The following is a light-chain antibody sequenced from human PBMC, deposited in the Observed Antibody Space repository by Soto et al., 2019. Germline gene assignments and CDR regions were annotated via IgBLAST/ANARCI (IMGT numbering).Light chain of an antibody. Sequence: ESVLTQSPGALSLSPGERATLSCRASQSVTSNYLAWYQQKPGQAPSLLIYGASARAAGIPDRFSGSGTGTDFALTISGLEPEDFAVYFCQQYASSPWTFGQGTKV. CDR2: GAS. V-gene: IGKV3-20*01. CDR3: QQYASSPWT. CDR1: QSVTSNY. J-gene: IGKJ1*01.